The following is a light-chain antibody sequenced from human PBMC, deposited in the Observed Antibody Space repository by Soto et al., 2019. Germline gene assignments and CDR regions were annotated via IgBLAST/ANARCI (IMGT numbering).Light chain of an antibody. CDR2: WAS. Sequence: DIQMTQSPDSLAVSLGERATINCKSSQSVLYSSNNKNYLAWYQQKPGQPPKLLIYWASTRESGVPDRFSGSGSGTDFTLTISSLQAEDVAVYYCQQYYSTITFGQGTRLEIK. CDR1: QSVLYSSNNKNY. V-gene: IGKV4-1*01. CDR3: QQYYSTIT. J-gene: IGKJ5*01.